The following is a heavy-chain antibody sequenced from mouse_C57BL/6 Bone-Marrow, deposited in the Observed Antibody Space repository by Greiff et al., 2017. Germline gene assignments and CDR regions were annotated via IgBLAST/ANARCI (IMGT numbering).Heavy chain of an antibody. CDR3: ARDLLFYYGNYPYFDY. V-gene: IGHV3-3*01. Sequence: DVQLQESGPSLVRPSQTLSLTCTVTGFSINSDCYWIWIRQFPGNKLEYIGYTFYSGITYYNPSLESRTYITRDTSKNQFSLKLSSVTTEDTATYYCARDLLFYYGNYPYFDYWGQGTTLTVSS. CDR2: TFYSGIT. CDR1: GFSINSDCY. D-gene: IGHD2-1*01. J-gene: IGHJ2*01.